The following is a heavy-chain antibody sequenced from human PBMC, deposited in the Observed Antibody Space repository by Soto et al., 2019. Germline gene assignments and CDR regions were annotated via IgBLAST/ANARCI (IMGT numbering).Heavy chain of an antibody. J-gene: IGHJ5*02. CDR2: IYWDDDR. D-gene: IGHD2-2*01. CDR1: GFSLSTSGVG. Sequence: SGPTLVQPTPTLTLTCTFSGFSLSTSGVGVGWIRQPPGKALEWLALIYWDDDRRYSPSLKSRLTITKDTSKNQVVLTMTNMDPVDTATYYCAHVVVPAARDNWFDPWGQGTLVTVSS. V-gene: IGHV2-5*02. CDR3: AHVVVPAARDNWFDP.